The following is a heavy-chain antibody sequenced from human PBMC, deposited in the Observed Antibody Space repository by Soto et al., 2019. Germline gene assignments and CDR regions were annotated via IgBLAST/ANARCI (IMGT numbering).Heavy chain of an antibody. V-gene: IGHV3-48*01. CDR3: PRPTYYYDSSGPPAY. Sequence: PGGSLRLSCAASGFTFSTYSMNWVRQAPGKGLEWVSYISSSSSTIFYTDSVKGRFTVSRDNAKNSLYLQMNSLRAEDTAVYYCPRPTYYYDSSGPPAYWGQGTLVTVSS. D-gene: IGHD3-22*01. J-gene: IGHJ4*02. CDR1: GFTFSTYS. CDR2: ISSSSSTI.